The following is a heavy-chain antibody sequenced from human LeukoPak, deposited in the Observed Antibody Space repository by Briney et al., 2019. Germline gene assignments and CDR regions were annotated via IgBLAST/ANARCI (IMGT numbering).Heavy chain of an antibody. D-gene: IGHD5-12*01. J-gene: IGHJ4*02. CDR1: GFTFSSYA. V-gene: IGHV3-23*01. CDR2: IGASDGNT. CDR3: AKVQYSDYDMNFDS. Sequence: PGGSLRLSCAASGFTFSSYAMSWVRQAPGMGVEWVSAIGASDGNTYYADSVKGRFTISRDNSKNSLYLQINSLRSDDTAVYYCAKVQYSDYDMNFDSWGQGTLVTVSS.